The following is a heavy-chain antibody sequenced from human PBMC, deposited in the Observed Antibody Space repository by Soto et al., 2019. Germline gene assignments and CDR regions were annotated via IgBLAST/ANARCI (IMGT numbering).Heavy chain of an antibody. V-gene: IGHV4-4*02. CDR3: ARYRASGLYYYFALDV. D-gene: IGHD1-26*01. CDR1: GDSISSSNW. J-gene: IGHJ6*02. CDR2: IYQTGTT. Sequence: SDTLSLSCAVAGDSISSSNWWTWVRQPPGKGLEWIGDIYQTGTTNSNPALKSRVTMSIDKSKNQFSLKLTSVTAADTAVYYCARYRASGLYYYFALDVWGQGTTVTVSS.